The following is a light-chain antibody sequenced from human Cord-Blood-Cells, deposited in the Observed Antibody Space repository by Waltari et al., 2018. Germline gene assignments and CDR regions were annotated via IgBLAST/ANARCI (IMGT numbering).Light chain of an antibody. V-gene: IGKV3-11*01. CDR3: QQRSNWYT. Sequence: IVLTQSSATLSLSPGERDTLPCRASQSVNSYLAWYQQKPGQAPRLLIYDASNRATGIPARFSGSGSGTDFTLTISSLEPEDFAVYYCQQRSNWYTFGQGTKLEIK. CDR2: DAS. CDR1: QSVNSY. J-gene: IGKJ2*01.